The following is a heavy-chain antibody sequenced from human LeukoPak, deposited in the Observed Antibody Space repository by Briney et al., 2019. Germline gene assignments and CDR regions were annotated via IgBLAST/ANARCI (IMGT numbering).Heavy chain of an antibody. D-gene: IGHD2-2*02. CDR2: TIPIFGTA. V-gene: IGHV1-69*13. J-gene: IGHJ5*02. CDR3: ARSIVVPAAIFDSFWFDP. Sequence: SVKVSCKASGGTFSSYAISWVRQAPGQGLEWMGGTIPIFGTANYAQKFQGRVTITADESTSTAYMELSSLRSEDTAVYYCARSIVVPAAIFDSFWFDPWGQGTLVTVSS. CDR1: GGTFSSYA.